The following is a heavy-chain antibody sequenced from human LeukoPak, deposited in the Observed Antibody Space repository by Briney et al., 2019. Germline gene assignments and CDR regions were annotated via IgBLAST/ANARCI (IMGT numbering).Heavy chain of an antibody. Sequence: PGGSLRLSCAASGFTFSSYSMNWARQAPGKGLEWVSYISSSSSTIYYADSVKGRFTISRDNAKNSLYLQMNSLRAEDTAVYYCARGWSVVAATRFDPWGQGTLVTVSS. J-gene: IGHJ5*02. D-gene: IGHD2-15*01. V-gene: IGHV3-48*01. CDR3: ARGWSVVAATRFDP. CDR2: ISSSSSTI. CDR1: GFTFSSYS.